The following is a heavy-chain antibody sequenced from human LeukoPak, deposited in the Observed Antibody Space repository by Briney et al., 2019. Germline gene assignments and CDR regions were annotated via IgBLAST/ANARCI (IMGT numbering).Heavy chain of an antibody. CDR1: GGSISGYY. J-gene: IGHJ5*02. Sequence: SETLSLTCSVSGGSISGYYWSWIRQSPGKGLEWIAYIYYSGSTNYNPSLKSRVTISVDTSKNQFSLKLSSVTAADTAMYYCARATDASSGYFSFDPWGQGTLVTVSS. V-gene: IGHV4-59*01. CDR2: IYYSGST. D-gene: IGHD3-22*01. CDR3: ARATDASSGYFSFDP.